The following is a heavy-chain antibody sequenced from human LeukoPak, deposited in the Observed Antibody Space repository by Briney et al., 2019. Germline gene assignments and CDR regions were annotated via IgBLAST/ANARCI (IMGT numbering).Heavy chain of an antibody. D-gene: IGHD2-2*01. Sequence: GASVKVSCKASGYAFTSHGISWVRQAPGQGLEWMGWISAYNGNTNYAQKLQGRVTMTTDTSTSTAYMELRSLRSDDTAVYYCARFWTYCSSTSCYYYFDYWGQGTLVTVSS. J-gene: IGHJ4*02. CDR2: ISAYNGNT. CDR3: ARFWTYCSSTSCYYYFDY. V-gene: IGHV1-18*01. CDR1: GYAFTSHG.